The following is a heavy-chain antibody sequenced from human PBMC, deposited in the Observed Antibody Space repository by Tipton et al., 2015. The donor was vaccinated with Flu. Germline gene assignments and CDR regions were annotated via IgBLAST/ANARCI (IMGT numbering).Heavy chain of an antibody. J-gene: IGHJ3*02. CDR1: GFTFDAYA. Sequence: EASGFTFDAYAMHWVRQAPGKGLEWVSGLGWNSGDIRYADSVKGRFTISRDNAKNSLYLQMNSLIPEDTALYYCARDDAFDIWGQGTMVTVAS. V-gene: IGHV3-9*01. CDR3: ARDDAFDI. CDR2: LGWNSGDI.